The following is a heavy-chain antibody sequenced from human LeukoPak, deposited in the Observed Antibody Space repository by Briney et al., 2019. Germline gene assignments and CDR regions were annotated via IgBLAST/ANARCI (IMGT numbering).Heavy chain of an antibody. CDR1: GYTFTSYA. D-gene: IGHD4-17*01. J-gene: IGHJ6*02. CDR2: INAGNGHT. Sequence: ASVKVSCKASGYTFTSYAMHWVRQAPGQRLEWMGWINAGNGHTKYSQKFQGRVTITRDTSASTAYMELSSLRSEDTAVYYCARDPTTVTTRYYYGMDVWGQGTTVTVSS. CDR3: ARDPTTVTTRYYYGMDV. V-gene: IGHV1-3*01.